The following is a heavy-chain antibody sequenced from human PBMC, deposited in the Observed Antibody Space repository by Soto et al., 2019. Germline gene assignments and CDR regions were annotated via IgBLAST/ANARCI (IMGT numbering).Heavy chain of an antibody. D-gene: IGHD5-18*01. CDR1: GGSITGYY. CDR2: VFYKGNT. V-gene: IGHV4-59*01. CDR3: ARSGDSFGFTDY. Sequence: QVQLQESGPGLVKPSETLSLTCTVSGGSITGYYWTWIRQPPGKGLEWIGYVFYKGNTNYNPSLKSRATISVDTSANQFSLRLSSVTAADTAVYYCARSGDSFGFTDYWGQGTLVTVSS. J-gene: IGHJ4*02.